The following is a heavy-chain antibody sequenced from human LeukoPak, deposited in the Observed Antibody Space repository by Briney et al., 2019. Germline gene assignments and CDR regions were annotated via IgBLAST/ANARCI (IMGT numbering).Heavy chain of an antibody. D-gene: IGHD5-24*01. Sequence: SKTLSLTCAVYGESFSGYYWSWIHQPPGKGLEWMGEINHSGGTNYNPSLKRRVTISVDTSKNQFSLKLSSVTAADTAVYYCARVRRWLQPSVYYYYYMDVWGKGTTVTVSS. J-gene: IGHJ6*03. CDR1: GESFSGYY. V-gene: IGHV4-34*01. CDR3: ARVRRWLQPSVYYYYYMDV. CDR2: INHSGGT.